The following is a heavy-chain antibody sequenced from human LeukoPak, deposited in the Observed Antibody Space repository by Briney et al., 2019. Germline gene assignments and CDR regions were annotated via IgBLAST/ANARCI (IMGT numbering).Heavy chain of an antibody. V-gene: IGHV4-4*07. Sequence: PSETLSLTCSVSGGPKRRYHWSWIRQSAGKGLEWIGRILTTGGTEYNPSLKSRVTMSVDTSKNQFSLKLSSVTAADTAIYYCAKVVIPDTFGAFDIWGQGTRVTVSS. CDR2: ILTTGGT. D-gene: IGHD2-2*01. J-gene: IGHJ3*02. CDR1: GGPKRRYH. CDR3: AKVVIPDTFGAFDI.